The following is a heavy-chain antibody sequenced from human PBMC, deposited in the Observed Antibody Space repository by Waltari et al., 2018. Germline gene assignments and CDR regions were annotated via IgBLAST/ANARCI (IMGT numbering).Heavy chain of an antibody. CDR3: AKDTAVDY. D-gene: IGHD2-21*02. CDR1: GFTFSSYA. Sequence: EVQLLESGGGLVQPGGSLRLSCAASGFTFSSYAMSWVRQAPGKGLEWVSASSGSGGSKYYADSVKGRSTISRDNSKNTLDLQMNSLRAEDTAVYYCAKDTAVDYWGQGTLVTVSS. J-gene: IGHJ4*02. CDR2: SSGSGGSK. V-gene: IGHV3-23*01.